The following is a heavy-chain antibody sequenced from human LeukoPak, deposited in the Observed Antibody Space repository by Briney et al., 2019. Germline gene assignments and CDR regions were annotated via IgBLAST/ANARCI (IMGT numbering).Heavy chain of an antibody. CDR3: ARIGYCSSTSCYEDAFDI. V-gene: IGHV3-21*01. D-gene: IGHD2-2*01. Sequence: GGSLRLSCAASGFTFSSYSMNWVRQAPGKGLEWVSSISSSSSYIYYADSVKGRFTISRDNAKNSLYLQMNSLRAEDTAVYYCARIGYCSSTSCYEDAFDIWGQGTMVTVSS. J-gene: IGHJ3*02. CDR1: GFTFSSYS. CDR2: ISSSSSYI.